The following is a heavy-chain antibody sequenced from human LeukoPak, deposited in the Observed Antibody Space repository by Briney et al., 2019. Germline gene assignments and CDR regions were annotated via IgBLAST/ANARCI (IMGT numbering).Heavy chain of an antibody. CDR3: ARGIGSLAFDY. D-gene: IGHD1-26*01. CDR1: GFTFSSYS. Sequence: GGSLRLPCAASGFTFSSYSMNWVRQAPGKGLEWVSSISSSSSYIYYADSVKGRFTISRDNAKNSLYLQMNSLRAEDTAVYYCARGIGSLAFDYWGQGTLVTVSS. V-gene: IGHV3-21*01. CDR2: ISSSSSYI. J-gene: IGHJ4*02.